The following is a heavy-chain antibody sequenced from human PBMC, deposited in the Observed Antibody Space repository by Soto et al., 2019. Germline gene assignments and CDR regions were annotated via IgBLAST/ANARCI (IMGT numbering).Heavy chain of an antibody. CDR2: IGTAGDT. CDR1: GFTFSSYD. Sequence: PGGSLRLSCAASGFTFSSYDMHWVRQATGKGLEWVSAIGTAGDTYYPGSVKGRFTISRENAKNSLYLQMNSLRAGDTAVYYCARSWTGQPHYYGMDVWGQGTTVTVSS. D-gene: IGHD3-10*01. V-gene: IGHV3-13*01. J-gene: IGHJ6*02. CDR3: ARSWTGQPHYYGMDV.